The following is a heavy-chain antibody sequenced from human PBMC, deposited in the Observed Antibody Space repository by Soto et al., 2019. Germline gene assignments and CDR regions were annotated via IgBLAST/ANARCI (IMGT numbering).Heavy chain of an antibody. CDR1: GFTFSSYG. J-gene: IGHJ5*02. Sequence: GWSLRLSCAASGFTFSSYGMHWVRQAPGKGLEWVAVISYDGSNKYYADSVKGRFTISRDNSKNTLYLQMNSLRAEDTAVYYCAKDLKIFGVGIISPGTWGQGTLVTVSS. CDR2: ISYDGSNK. D-gene: IGHD3-3*01. CDR3: AKDLKIFGVGIISPGT. V-gene: IGHV3-30*18.